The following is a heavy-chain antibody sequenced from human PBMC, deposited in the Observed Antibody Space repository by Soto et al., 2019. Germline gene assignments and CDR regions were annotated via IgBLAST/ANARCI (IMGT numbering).Heavy chain of an antibody. V-gene: IGHV3-23*01. Sequence: PGGSLRLSCAASEFTFSSYAMNWVRQAPGKGLEWVSGISGSGGSTYYADSVKGRFTISRDNSKSTLYLQMNSLRAEDTALYYCAKMLSSGRFYFDYWGQGTLVTVSS. D-gene: IGHD6-19*01. CDR3: AKMLSSGRFYFDY. CDR2: ISGSGGST. CDR1: EFTFSSYA. J-gene: IGHJ4*02.